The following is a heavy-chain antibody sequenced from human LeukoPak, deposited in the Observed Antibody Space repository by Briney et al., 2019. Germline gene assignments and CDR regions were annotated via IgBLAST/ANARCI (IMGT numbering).Heavy chain of an antibody. J-gene: IGHJ5*02. V-gene: IGHV1-46*01. CDR3: ALAVAGTGWFDP. CDR2: INPSGGST. D-gene: IGHD6-19*01. CDR1: GYTFTSYY. Sequence: GASVKVSCKASGYTFTSYYMHWVRQAPGQGLEWMGIINPSGGSTSYAQKFQGRVTMTRDTSTSTVYMELSSLRSEDTAVYYCALAVAGTGWFDPWGQGTLVTVSS.